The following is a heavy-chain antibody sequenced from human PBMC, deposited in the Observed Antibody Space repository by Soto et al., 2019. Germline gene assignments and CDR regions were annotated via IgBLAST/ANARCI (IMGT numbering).Heavy chain of an antibody. CDR1: GYTFSDYY. CDR2: INPNVGGT. V-gene: IGHV1-2*02. D-gene: IGHD3-16*01. J-gene: IGHJ5*02. CDR3: ARGGREVPRIPYDT. Sequence: QVQLVQSGAEVKKPGASVYVSCKASGYTFSDYYVHWVRQAPGQGLEWMGWINPNVGGTNYARKFQGRVTMTRDTSISTVYMKLTRLSPDDTATYYCARGGREVPRIPYDTWGQGTRVTVSS.